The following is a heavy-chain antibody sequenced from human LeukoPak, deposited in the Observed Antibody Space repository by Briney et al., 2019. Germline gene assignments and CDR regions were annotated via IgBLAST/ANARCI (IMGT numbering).Heavy chain of an antibody. V-gene: IGHV4-59*11. CDR1: GGSISSHY. CDR2: IYYSGST. Sequence: SETLSLTCTVSGGSISSHYCSWIRQPPGKGLEWIGYIYYSGSTNYNPSLKSRVTISVDTSKNQFSLKLSSVTAADTAVYYCARVPVSSTILYYYYYMDVWGKGTTVTVSS. CDR3: ARVPVSSTILYYYYYMDV. D-gene: IGHD5/OR15-5a*01. J-gene: IGHJ6*03.